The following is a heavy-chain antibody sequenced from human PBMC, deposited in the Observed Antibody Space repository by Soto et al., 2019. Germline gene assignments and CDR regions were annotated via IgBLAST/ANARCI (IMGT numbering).Heavy chain of an antibody. V-gene: IGHV3-48*01. CDR1: GFTFSSYS. J-gene: IGHJ4*02. Sequence: GGSLRLSCAASGFTFSSYSMNWVRQAPGKGLEWVSYISSSSSTIYYADSVKGRFTISRDNSKNTLYLQMNSLRAEDTAVYYCARDLRKFYYFDAWGQGTLVTVSS. D-gene: IGHD4-17*01. CDR2: ISSSSSTI. CDR3: ARDLRKFYYFDA.